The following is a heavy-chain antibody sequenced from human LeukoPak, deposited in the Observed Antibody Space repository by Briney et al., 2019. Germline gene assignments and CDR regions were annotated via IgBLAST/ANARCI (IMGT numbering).Heavy chain of an antibody. Sequence: PSGTLSLTCVVYGGSFSGYHWSWIRQPPGKGLEWIGEINHSGSTNYNPSLKSRVTISIDTSKNQFSLKLSSVTAADTAVYYCARDKMVRGVISFQKANNWFDPWGQGTLVTVSS. V-gene: IGHV4-34*01. CDR2: INHSGST. D-gene: IGHD3-10*01. CDR1: GGSFSGYH. J-gene: IGHJ5*02. CDR3: ARDKMVRGVISFQKANNWFDP.